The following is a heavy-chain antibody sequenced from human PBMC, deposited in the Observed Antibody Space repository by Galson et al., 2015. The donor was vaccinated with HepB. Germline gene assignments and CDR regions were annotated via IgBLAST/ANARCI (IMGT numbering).Heavy chain of an antibody. D-gene: IGHD7-27*01. CDR1: GSTFTSYY. Sequence: SVTVSCKASGSTFTSYYMHWVRQAPGQGLEWMGIINPSGGSTSYAQKFQGRVTMTRDTSTSTVYMELSSLRSEDTAVYYCARRGRQNWGSDAFDIWGQGTMVTVSS. CDR3: ARRGRQNWGSDAFDI. J-gene: IGHJ3*02. CDR2: INPSGGST. V-gene: IGHV1-46*01.